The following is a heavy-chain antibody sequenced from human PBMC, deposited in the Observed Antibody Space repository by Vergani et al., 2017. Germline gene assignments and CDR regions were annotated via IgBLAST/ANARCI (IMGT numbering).Heavy chain of an antibody. CDR1: GFPFSSYA. CDR3: ASLTYYYYYMDV. CDR2: ISGSGGST. D-gene: IGHD4/OR15-4a*01. Sequence: EVQLLESGGGLVQPGGSLRLSCAASGFPFSSYAMSWVRQAPGKGLEWVSAISGSGGSTYYADSVKVRFTISRDNSKNTLYLQVNSLRAEDTAVYYCASLTYYYYYMDVWSKGTTVTVSS. V-gene: IGHV3-23*01. J-gene: IGHJ6*03.